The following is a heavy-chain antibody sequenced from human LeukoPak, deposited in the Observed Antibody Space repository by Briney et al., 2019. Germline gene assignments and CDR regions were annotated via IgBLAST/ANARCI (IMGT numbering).Heavy chain of an antibody. J-gene: IGHJ5*02. CDR3: ARDQGNDDWFDP. CDR1: RFSLSNYW. D-gene: IGHD1-1*01. Sequence: RPGGSLRLSCAASRFSLSNYWMSWVRQAPGKGLVWVSRINSDGSSTNYADSVKGRFTISRDNAKNTLYLQMNSLRAEDTAVYYCARDQGNDDWFDPWGQGTLVIVSS. V-gene: IGHV3-74*01. CDR2: INSDGSST.